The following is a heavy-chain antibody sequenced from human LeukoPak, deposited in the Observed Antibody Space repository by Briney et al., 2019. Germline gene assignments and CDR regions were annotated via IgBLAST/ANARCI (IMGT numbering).Heavy chain of an antibody. J-gene: IGHJ3*02. CDR1: GYTFTGYY. Sequence: GASVKVSCKASGYTFTGYYIHWVRQAPGQGLEWMGWISPNTGGTNYAQKFQGRVTMTRDTSISTAYMELRSLTSDDTAVYYWAREMSGSPDAYDIWGQGTMVTVSS. CDR2: ISPNTGGT. D-gene: IGHD1-26*01. CDR3: AREMSGSPDAYDI. V-gene: IGHV1-2*02.